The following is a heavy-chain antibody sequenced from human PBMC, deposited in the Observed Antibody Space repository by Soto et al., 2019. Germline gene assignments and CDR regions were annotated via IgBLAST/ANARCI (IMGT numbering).Heavy chain of an antibody. CDR2: INPSGGST. J-gene: IGHJ6*02. D-gene: IGHD2-2*01. CDR1: GYTFTSYY. CDR3: ARDIVVVPAAMLYYYYYYGMDV. V-gene: IGHV1-46*03. Sequence: QVQLVQSGAEVKKPGASVKVSCKASGYTFTSYYMHWVRQAPGQGLEWMGIINPSGGSTSYAQKFQGRVNMTRGTDTSTVYMELSSLRSEDTVVYYCARDIVVVPAAMLYYYYYYGMDVWGQGTTVTVSS.